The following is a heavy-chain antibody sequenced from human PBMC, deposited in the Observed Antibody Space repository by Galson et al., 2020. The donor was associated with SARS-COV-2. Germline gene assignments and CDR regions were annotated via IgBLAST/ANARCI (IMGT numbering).Heavy chain of an antibody. V-gene: IGHV5-51*01. CDR3: ARGAGIAAAGTPKYNWFDP. Sequence: GESLKISCKGSGYSFTSYWIGWVRQMPGKGLEWMGIIYPGDSDTRYSPSFQGQVTISADKSISTAYLQWSSLKASDTAMYYCARGAGIAAAGTPKYNWFDPWGQGTLVTVSS. J-gene: IGHJ5*02. CDR1: GYSFTSYW. CDR2: IYPGDSDT. D-gene: IGHD6-13*01.